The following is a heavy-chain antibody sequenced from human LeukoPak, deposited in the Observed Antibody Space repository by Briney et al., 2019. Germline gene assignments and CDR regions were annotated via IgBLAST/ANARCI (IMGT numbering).Heavy chain of an antibody. V-gene: IGHV4-61*02. D-gene: IGHD3-10*01. CDR1: GDSIGTGSSY. CDR2: IYTSGST. J-gene: IGHJ3*02. CDR3: ASPGGYYGSGSYGAFDI. Sequence: PSETLSLTCTVSGDSIGTGSSYWSWIRQPAGKGLEWIGRIYTSGSTNYNPSPKSRVTISVDTSKNQFSLKLSSVTAADTAVYYCASPGGYYGSGSYGAFDIWGQGTMVTVSS.